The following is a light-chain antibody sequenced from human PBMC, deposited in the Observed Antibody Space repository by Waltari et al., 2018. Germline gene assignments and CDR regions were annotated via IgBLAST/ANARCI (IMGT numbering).Light chain of an antibody. CDR3: QQRSSWGFT. V-gene: IGKV3-11*01. CDR1: QSVTTL. J-gene: IGKJ3*01. Sequence: IVLTQSPATVSLSPWDSATLSCRASQSVTTLLAWYQQIPGQAPRLLIYDASNRATGIPARFSGSGFGTGFTLTISNLDPEDSAIYYCQQRSSWGFTFGPGTKVEIK. CDR2: DAS.